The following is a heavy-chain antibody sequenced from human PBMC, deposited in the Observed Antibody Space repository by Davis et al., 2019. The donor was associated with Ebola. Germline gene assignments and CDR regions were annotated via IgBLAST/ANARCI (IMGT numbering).Heavy chain of an antibody. CDR3: AAGHYTNQNG. Sequence: PGGSLRLSCIASDYSVADNFMSWVRYPPGKGLEWVSVLSAAGATYYADSVKGRFTISRDISKDMIFLQMNSLRVEDTALYYCAAGHYTNQNGWGQGTLVTVAS. V-gene: IGHV3-53*01. J-gene: IGHJ4*02. CDR1: DYSVADNF. D-gene: IGHD2-8*01. CDR2: LSAAGAT.